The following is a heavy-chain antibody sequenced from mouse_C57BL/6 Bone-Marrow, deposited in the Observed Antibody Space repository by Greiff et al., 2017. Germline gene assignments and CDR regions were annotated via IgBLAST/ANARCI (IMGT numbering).Heavy chain of an antibody. V-gene: IGHV1-69*01. Sequence: VQLQQPEAELVMPGASVKLSCKASGYTFTSYWMHWVKQRPGQGLEWIGEIDPSDSYTNYNQKFKGKSTLTVDKSSSTAYMQLSSLTSEDSAVYYCARERFYYLDYWGQGTTLTVSS. CDR1: GYTFTSYW. CDR2: IDPSDSYT. J-gene: IGHJ2*01. CDR3: ARERFYYLDY.